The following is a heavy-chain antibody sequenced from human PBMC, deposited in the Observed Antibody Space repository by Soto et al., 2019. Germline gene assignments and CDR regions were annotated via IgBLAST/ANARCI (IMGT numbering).Heavy chain of an antibody. V-gene: IGHV3-74*01. CDR2: INADGTRK. CDR3: ARGLKNCYGTDV. CDR1: GFTFTEYW. J-gene: IGHJ6*02. D-gene: IGHD3-16*01. Sequence: EEQLVESGGGLVQPGGSLRLSCAASGFTFTEYWMNWVRQVPGKGLVWVSRINADGTRKSYADSVKGRFTISRDNAKNTVYLQMNSLRAEDTAVFYCARGLKNCYGTDVWGQGTTVTVSS.